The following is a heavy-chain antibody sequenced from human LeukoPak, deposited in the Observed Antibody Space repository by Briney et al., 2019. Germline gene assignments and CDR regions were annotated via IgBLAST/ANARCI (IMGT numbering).Heavy chain of an antibody. CDR2: ITASGTAM. CDR1: GFTFSSYS. D-gene: IGHD1-26*01. Sequence: GGSLRLSCAASGFTFSSYSMNWVRQAPGKGLEWVSHITASGTAMLYADSVKGRFTISRDNAKNSLYLQMNSLRDEDTAVYYCASSGSYRFDYWGQGTLVTVSS. J-gene: IGHJ4*02. CDR3: ASSGSYRFDY. V-gene: IGHV3-48*02.